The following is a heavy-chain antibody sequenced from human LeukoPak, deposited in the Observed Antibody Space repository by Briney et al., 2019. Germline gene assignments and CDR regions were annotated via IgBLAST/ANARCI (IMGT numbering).Heavy chain of an antibody. J-gene: IGHJ4*02. CDR2: LSGSGGDT. CDR3: AKDPYGTRYFDY. D-gene: IGHD2-2*01. CDR1: GFTFNKYA. Sequence: GGSLRLSCAASGFTFNKYAMSWVRQAPGKGLEWVSSLSGSGGDTYYAESVKGRFTISRGNSKNTVYLEMNSLRAEDTAVYYCAKDPYGTRYFDYWGQGTLVTVSS. V-gene: IGHV3-23*01.